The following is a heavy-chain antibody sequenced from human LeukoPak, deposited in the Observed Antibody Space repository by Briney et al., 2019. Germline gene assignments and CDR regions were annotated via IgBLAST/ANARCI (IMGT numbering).Heavy chain of an antibody. CDR2: ISSSGST. V-gene: IGHV4-61*02. CDR1: GDSISSGDSY. CDR3: ARGPYSYDSSGAFDI. Sequence: PSETLSLTCTVSGDSISSGDSYWNWIRQPAGKGLEWIGRISSSGSTNYNPSLKRRVTITVDPSKSTFSLKLSSVTAADTAAYFCARGPYSYDSSGAFDIWGQGTMVTVSS. J-gene: IGHJ3*02. D-gene: IGHD3-22*01.